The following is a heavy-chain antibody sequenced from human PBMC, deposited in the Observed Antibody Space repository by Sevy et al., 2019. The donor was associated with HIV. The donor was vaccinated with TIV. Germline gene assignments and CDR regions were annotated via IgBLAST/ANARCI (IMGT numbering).Heavy chain of an antibody. J-gene: IGHJ5*02. CDR2: INWNGGST. CDR3: ASNFDIPWGFDP. Sequence: GGSLRLSCAASGFTFDDYGMSWVRQAPGKGLEWVSGINWNGGSTGYADSVKGRFTISRDNAKNSLYLQMNSLRAEDTALYYCASNFDIPWGFDPWGQGTLVTVSS. CDR1: GFTFDDYG. D-gene: IGHD3-9*01. V-gene: IGHV3-20*04.